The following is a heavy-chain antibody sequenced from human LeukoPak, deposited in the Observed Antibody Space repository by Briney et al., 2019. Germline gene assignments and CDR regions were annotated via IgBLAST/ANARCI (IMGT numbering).Heavy chain of an antibody. J-gene: IGHJ4*02. Sequence: SVKVSCKASGGTFSSYAISWVRQAPGQGLEWMGGIIPIFGTANYAQKFQGRVTITADESTSTAYMELSSLRSEDTAVYYCARVHYDILTGYYERGYFDYWGQGTLVTVSS. D-gene: IGHD3-9*01. CDR2: IIPIFGTA. V-gene: IGHV1-69*01. CDR1: GGTFSSYA. CDR3: ARVHYDILTGYYERGYFDY.